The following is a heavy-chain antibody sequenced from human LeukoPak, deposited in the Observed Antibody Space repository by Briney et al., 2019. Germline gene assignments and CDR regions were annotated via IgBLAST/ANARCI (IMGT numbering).Heavy chain of an antibody. CDR1: GGSFSGYY. CDR2: INHSGST. D-gene: IGHD3-22*01. V-gene: IGHV4-34*01. Sequence: SETLSLTCAVYGGSFSGYYWSWIRQPPGKGLEWIGEINHSGSTNYNPSLKSRVTISVDTSKNQFSLKLSSVTAADTAVYYCARASVDYYDSSGYFVDYWGQGTLVTVSS. CDR3: ARASVDYYDSSGYFVDY. J-gene: IGHJ4*02.